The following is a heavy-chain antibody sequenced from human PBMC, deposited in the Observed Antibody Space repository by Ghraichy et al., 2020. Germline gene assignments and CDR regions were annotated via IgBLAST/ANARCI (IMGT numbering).Heavy chain of an antibody. D-gene: IGHD2-2*01. CDR2: ISGSGGST. V-gene: IGHV3-23*01. CDR1: GFTFSSYA. CDR3: AKDLVPAAMPLGWFDP. J-gene: IGHJ5*02. Sequence: LSLTCAASGFTFSSYAMSWVRQAPGKGLEWVSAISGSGGSTYYADSVKGRFTISRDNSKNTLYLQMNSLRAEDTAVYYCAKDLVPAAMPLGWFDPWGQGTLVTVSS.